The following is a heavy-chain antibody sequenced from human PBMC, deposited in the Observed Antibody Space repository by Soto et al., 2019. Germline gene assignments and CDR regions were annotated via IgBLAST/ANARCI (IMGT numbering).Heavy chain of an antibody. J-gene: IGHJ6*02. Sequence: GGSLRLSCAASGFTVSSNYMSWVRQAPGKGLEWVSVIYSGGSTYYADSVKGRFTISRDNSKNTLYLQMNSLRAEDTAVYYCARDRWFGERYYYYYYGMDVWGQGTTVTVSS. CDR2: IYSGGST. CDR3: ARDRWFGERYYYYYYGMDV. CDR1: GFTVSSNY. V-gene: IGHV3-66*01. D-gene: IGHD3-10*01.